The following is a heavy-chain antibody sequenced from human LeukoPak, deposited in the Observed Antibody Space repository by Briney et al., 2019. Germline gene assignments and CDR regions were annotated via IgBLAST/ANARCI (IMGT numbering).Heavy chain of an antibody. J-gene: IGHJ3*02. CDR3: ARDPEFLYSSGPGPDAFDI. CDR1: GFTFSDYY. Sequence: GGSLRLSCAASGFTFSDYYMSWIRQAPGKGLEWVSYISSSGSTIYYAGSVKGRFTISRDNAKNSLYLQMNSLRAEDTAVYYCARDPEFLYSSGPGPDAFDIWGQGTMVTVSS. D-gene: IGHD6-19*01. V-gene: IGHV3-11*01. CDR2: ISSSGSTI.